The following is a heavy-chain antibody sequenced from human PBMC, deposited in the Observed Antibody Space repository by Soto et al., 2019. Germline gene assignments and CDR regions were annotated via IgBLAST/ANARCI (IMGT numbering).Heavy chain of an antibody. D-gene: IGHD4-17*01. J-gene: IGHJ4*02. CDR1: GGSISSSNYY. V-gene: IGHV4-39*01. Sequence: PSETLSLTCTVSGGSISSSNYYWGWIRQPPGKGLEWIGNIYYSENTYYSPSLKSRVTISVDTSENQFSLKLSSVTAADTAVYYCARHDYGGNSAYFDYWGQGTLVTVSS. CDR2: IYYSENT. CDR3: ARHDYGGNSAYFDY.